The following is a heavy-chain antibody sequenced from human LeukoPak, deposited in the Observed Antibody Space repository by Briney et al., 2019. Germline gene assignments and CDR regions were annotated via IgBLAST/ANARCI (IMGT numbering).Heavy chain of an antibody. Sequence: GGSLRLSCEASGFTFSSYGMHWVRQAPGKGLEWVAFIRYDGSNKYYADSVKGRFTISRDNSKNTLYLQMNSLRAEDTAVYYCAKDRAYYDSSGYYYFDYWGQGTLVTVSS. CDR1: GFTFSSYG. D-gene: IGHD3-22*01. CDR2: IRYDGSNK. CDR3: AKDRAYYDSSGYYYFDY. J-gene: IGHJ4*02. V-gene: IGHV3-30*02.